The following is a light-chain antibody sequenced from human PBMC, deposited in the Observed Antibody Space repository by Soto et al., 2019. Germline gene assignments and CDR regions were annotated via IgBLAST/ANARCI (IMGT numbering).Light chain of an antibody. CDR2: KAS. CDR1: QSISSW. CDR3: QQYNSYSWT. V-gene: IGKV1-5*03. J-gene: IGKJ1*01. Sequence: DIQMTQSPSTLSASVGDRVTITCRASQSISSWLAWYQQKPGKAPKLLIYKASSLESGVPSRFGGSGSGTEFNLTISSLQADDFATYDCQQYNSYSWTFGQGSKVEIK.